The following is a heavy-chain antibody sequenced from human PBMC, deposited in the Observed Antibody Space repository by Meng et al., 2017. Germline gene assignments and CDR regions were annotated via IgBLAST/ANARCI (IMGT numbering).Heavy chain of an antibody. J-gene: IGHJ5*02. Sequence: QGQRVQSGGEVKKPGASVKVSRKASGYPFTSNDINWVRQATGQGLEWMGWMNPNSGNTGYAQKFQGRVTITRNTSISTAYMELSSLRSEDTAVYYCARGLAVAGTVFWFDPWGQGTLVTVSS. V-gene: IGHV1-8*03. CDR1: GYPFTSND. D-gene: IGHD6-19*01. CDR2: MNPNSGNT. CDR3: ARGLAVAGTVFWFDP.